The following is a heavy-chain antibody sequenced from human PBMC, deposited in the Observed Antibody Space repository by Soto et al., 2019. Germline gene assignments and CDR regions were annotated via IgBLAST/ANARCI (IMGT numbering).Heavy chain of an antibody. V-gene: IGHV1-69*12. CDR3: ARDRMDTAMDFSFEY. CDR2: IIPIFGTA. J-gene: IGHJ4*02. Sequence: QVQLVQSGAEVKKPGSSVKVSCKASGGTFSSYAISWVRQAPGQGLEWMGGIIPIFGTANYAQKFQGRVRITADESKSTAYMELSSVRSEDTAVYYCARDRMDTAMDFSFEYWGQGTLVTVSS. D-gene: IGHD5-18*01. CDR1: GGTFSSYA.